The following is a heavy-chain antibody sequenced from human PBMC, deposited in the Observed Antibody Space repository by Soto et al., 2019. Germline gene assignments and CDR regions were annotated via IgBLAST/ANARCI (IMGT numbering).Heavy chain of an antibody. V-gene: IGHV1-69*13. CDR1: GGTFSSYA. CDR2: IIPIFGTA. Sequence: SVKVSCKASGGTFSSYAISWVRQAPGQGLEWMGGIIPIFGTANYAQKFQGRVTITADESTSTAYMELSSLRSEDTAVYYCARDGSVDSSSSLPFVWFDPWGQGTLVTAPQ. J-gene: IGHJ5*02. CDR3: ARDGSVDSSSSLPFVWFDP. D-gene: IGHD6-6*01.